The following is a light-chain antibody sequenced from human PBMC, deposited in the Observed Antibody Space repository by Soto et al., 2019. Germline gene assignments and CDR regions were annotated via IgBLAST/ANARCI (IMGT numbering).Light chain of an antibody. V-gene: IGKV3-20*01. CDR3: QQYGSSPFT. CDR1: QSVSSSY. Sequence: EIVLTQSPGTLSLSPGERATLSCRASQSVSSSYLDWYQQKPGQTPRLLFYGASSRATGIPDRFSGSGSGTDFTLTISRLEPEDFAVYYCQQYGSSPFTFGPGTKVDIK. J-gene: IGKJ3*01. CDR2: GAS.